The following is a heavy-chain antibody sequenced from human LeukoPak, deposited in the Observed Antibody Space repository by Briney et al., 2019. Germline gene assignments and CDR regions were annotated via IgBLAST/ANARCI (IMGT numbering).Heavy chain of an antibody. V-gene: IGHV1-8*01. CDR2: MNPNTGNT. CDR3: ARGFWGVDYHYLDV. D-gene: IGHD3-16*01. Sequence: GAPVKVSCKASGYTFTTYNINWVRQATGQGLEWMGWMNPNTGNTGYAQKFQGRVTMTRDTSISAAYMDLSSLRSEDTAVYYCARGFWGVDYHYLDVWGKGTTVIVSS. J-gene: IGHJ6*03. CDR1: GYTFTTYN.